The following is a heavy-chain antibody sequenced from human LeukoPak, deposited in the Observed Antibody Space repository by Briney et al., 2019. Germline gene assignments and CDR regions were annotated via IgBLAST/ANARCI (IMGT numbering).Heavy chain of an antibody. CDR2: ISSSGSTI. D-gene: IGHD7-27*01. J-gene: IGHJ4*02. CDR1: GFTFSDYY. Sequence: GGSLRLSCAASGFTFSDYYMSWIRQAPGKGLEWVSYISSSGSTIYYADSVKGRFTISRDNAKNSLYLQMNSLRAEDTAVDYCARDRDWGSVNNFDYWGQETLVTVSS. CDR3: ARDRDWGSVNNFDY. V-gene: IGHV3-11*01.